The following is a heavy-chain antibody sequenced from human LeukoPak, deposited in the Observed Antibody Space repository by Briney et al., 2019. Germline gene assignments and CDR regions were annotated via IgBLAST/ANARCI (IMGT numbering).Heavy chain of an antibody. D-gene: IGHD3-3*01. CDR1: GGSISSYY. V-gene: IGHV4-38-2*02. Sequence: SETLSLTCTVSGGSISSYYWSWIRQPPGKGLEWIGSIYHSGSTYYNPSLKSRVTISVDTSKNQFSLKLSSVTAADTAVYYCASDDFWSGYYSGYYYYYMDVWGKGTTVTVSS. J-gene: IGHJ6*03. CDR2: IYHSGST. CDR3: ASDDFWSGYYSGYYYYYMDV.